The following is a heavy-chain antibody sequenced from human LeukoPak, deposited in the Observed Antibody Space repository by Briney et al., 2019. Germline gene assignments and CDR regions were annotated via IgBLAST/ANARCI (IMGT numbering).Heavy chain of an antibody. V-gene: IGHV3-23*01. CDR2: ISGSGDST. D-gene: IGHD2-15*01. CDR3: ALYCSGGRCYSIGGAFDI. CDR1: GFTFSNYA. Sequence: GGSLRLSCAASGFTFSNYAMSWVRQPPGKGLEWVSAISGSGDSTYYVDSVKGRFTISRDNSKNTLYLQMNSLRAEDTAVYYRALYCSGGRCYSIGGAFDIWGQGTMVTVSS. J-gene: IGHJ3*02.